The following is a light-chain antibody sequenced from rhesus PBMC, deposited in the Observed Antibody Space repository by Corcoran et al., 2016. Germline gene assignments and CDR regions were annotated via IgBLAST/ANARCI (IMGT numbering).Light chain of an antibody. J-gene: IGKJ2*01. CDR3: LQYDESPYS. CDR1: QSISSW. CDR2: KES. V-gene: IGKV1-22*01. Sequence: DIQMTQSPSSLSASVGDTVTITCRASQSISSWLDWYQQKPGKAPNLLIYKESSLQSGVTSRFSGSGSWTEFTRTISSLQAEDFATYYCLQYDESPYSFGQGTKVEIK.